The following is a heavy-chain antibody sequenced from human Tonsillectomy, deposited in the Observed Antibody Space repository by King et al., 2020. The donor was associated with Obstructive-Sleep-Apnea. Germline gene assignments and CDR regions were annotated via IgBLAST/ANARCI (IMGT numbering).Heavy chain of an antibody. CDR3: ARDGPRDDSRYFDY. V-gene: IGHV3-7*01. J-gene: IGHJ4*02. D-gene: IGHD2-15*01. Sequence: DSVKGRFTISRDNAKNSLYLQMNSLRAEDTAVYYCARDGPRDDSRYFDYWGQGTLVTVSS.